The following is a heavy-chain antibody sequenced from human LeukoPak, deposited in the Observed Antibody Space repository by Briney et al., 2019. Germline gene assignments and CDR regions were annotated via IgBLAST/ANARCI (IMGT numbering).Heavy chain of an antibody. CDR2: ISGGDGTNI. CDR1: GFTFSSYW. D-gene: IGHD4-11*01. J-gene: IGHJ4*02. CDR3: TRTTGQRCFDC. Sequence: GGSLRLSCAASGFTFSSYWMHWVRQAPGKGPVWISHISGGDGTNIGYADSVNGRFTISRDNAKNTLYLQMNSLGVEDTAVYYCTRTTGQRCFDCWGQGTQVTVSS. V-gene: IGHV3-74*01.